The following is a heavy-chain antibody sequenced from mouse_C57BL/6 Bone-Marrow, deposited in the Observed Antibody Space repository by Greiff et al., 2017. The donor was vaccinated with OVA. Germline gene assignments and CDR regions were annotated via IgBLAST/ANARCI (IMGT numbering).Heavy chain of an antibody. J-gene: IGHJ4*01. D-gene: IGHD2-3*01. V-gene: IGHV2-2*01. CDR1: GFSLTSYG. CDR2: IWSGGST. CDR3: ARKRIYDGYFYAMDY. Sequence: QVHVKQSGPGLVQPSQSLSITCTVSGFSLTSYGVHWVRQSPGKGLEWLGVIWSGGSTDYNAAFISRLSISKDNSKSQVFFKMNSLQADDTAIYYCARKRIYDGYFYAMDYWGQGTSVTVSS.